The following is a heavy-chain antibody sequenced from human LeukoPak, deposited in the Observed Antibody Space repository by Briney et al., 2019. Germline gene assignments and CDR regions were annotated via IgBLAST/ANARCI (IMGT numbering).Heavy chain of an antibody. CDR2: ISGSGGST. CDR1: GFTFSSYA. D-gene: IGHD1-14*01. J-gene: IGHJ4*02. Sequence: QSGGSLRLSCAASGFTFSSYAMSWVRQAPGKGLEWVSAISGSGGSTYYADSVKGRFTISRDNSKNTLYLQMNSLRAEDTAVFRCADSPEPADYWGQGTLVTVSS. V-gene: IGHV3-23*01. CDR3: ADSPEPADY.